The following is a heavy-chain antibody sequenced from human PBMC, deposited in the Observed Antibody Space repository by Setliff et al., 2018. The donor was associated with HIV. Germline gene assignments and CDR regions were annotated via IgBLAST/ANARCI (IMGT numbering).Heavy chain of an antibody. D-gene: IGHD6-19*01. Sequence: ASVKVSCKASGYTFNTYGISWVRQAPGQGLEWMGWISGYNGHTNLGQKFQGRVTMTTDTSTNMAYMELWSLNFDDTAVYYCARLGSAWSDSYYYAMDVWGQGTTVTVSS. J-gene: IGHJ6*02. CDR3: ARLGSAWSDSYYYAMDV. V-gene: IGHV1-18*01. CDR2: ISGYNGHT. CDR1: GYTFNTYG.